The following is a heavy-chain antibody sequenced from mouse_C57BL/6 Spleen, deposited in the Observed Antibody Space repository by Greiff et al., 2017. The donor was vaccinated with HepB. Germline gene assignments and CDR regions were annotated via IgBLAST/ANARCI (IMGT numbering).Heavy chain of an antibody. J-gene: IGHJ2*01. D-gene: IGHD3-2*02. Sequence: EVKLMESGGGLVQPGGSLKLSCAASGFTFSDYGMAWVRQAPRKGPEWVAFISNLAYSIYYADTVTGRFTISRENAKNTLYLEMSSLRSEDTAMYYCASQDSSGSLGYWGQGTTLTVSS. CDR2: ISNLAYSI. CDR3: ASQDSSGSLGY. V-gene: IGHV5-15*01. CDR1: GFTFSDYG.